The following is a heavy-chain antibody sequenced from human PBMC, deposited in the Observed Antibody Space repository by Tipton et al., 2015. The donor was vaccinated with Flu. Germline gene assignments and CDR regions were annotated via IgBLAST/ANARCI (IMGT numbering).Heavy chain of an antibody. D-gene: IGHD6-19*01. CDR3: AREKDSSGSEYFQH. CDR2: IYSSGST. CDR1: GGSVNSGGYY. J-gene: IGHJ1*01. V-gene: IGHV4-61*10. Sequence: TLSLTCTVSGGSVNSGGYYWSWIRQPAGKELEWIGCIYSSGSTYYNPSLKSRVTISLDTSKNQFSLKLSSVTAADTAVYYCAREKDSSGSEYFQHWGQGTLVTVSS.